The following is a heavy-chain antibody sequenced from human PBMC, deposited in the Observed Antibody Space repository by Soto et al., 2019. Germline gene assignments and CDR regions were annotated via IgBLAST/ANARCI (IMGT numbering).Heavy chain of an antibody. CDR2: INDSGST. V-gene: IGHV4-34*01. CDR3: ARGRDLKGSWYFDL. D-gene: IGHD6-19*01. J-gene: IGHJ2*01. Sequence: QVQLQQWGAGLLKPSETLSLTCAVYGGSFSGYYWSWIRQPPGKGLEWIGEINDSGSTNYNPSLKSRVTISVDTSKNQFSLKLSSVTAADTAVYYCARGRDLKGSWYFDLWGRGTLVTVSS. CDR1: GGSFSGYY.